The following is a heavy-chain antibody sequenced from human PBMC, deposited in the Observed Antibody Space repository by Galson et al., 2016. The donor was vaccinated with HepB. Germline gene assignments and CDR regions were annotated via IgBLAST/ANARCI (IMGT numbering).Heavy chain of an antibody. V-gene: IGHV3-30-3*01. CDR3: ARTLHDYVWGSYRYPQDY. CDR1: GFTFSSYA. CDR2: ISYDGSNK. D-gene: IGHD3-16*02. J-gene: IGHJ4*02. Sequence: SLRLSCAASGFTFSSYAMHWVRQAPGKGLEWVAVISYDGSNKYYADSVKGRFTISRDNSKNTLYLQMNSLRTEDTAVYCCARTLHDYVWGSYRYPQDYWGQGTLVTVSS.